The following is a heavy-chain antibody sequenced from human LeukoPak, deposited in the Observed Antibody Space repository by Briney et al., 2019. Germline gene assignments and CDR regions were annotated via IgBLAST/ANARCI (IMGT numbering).Heavy chain of an antibody. CDR1: GGSISSSSYY. J-gene: IGHJ4*02. Sequence: SETLSLTCTVSGGSISSSSYYWGWIRQPPGKGLEWIGSIYYSGSTYYNPSLKSRVTISVDTSKNQFSLKLSSVTAADTAVYYCARHARPRGVTKSPFDYWGQGTLVTVSS. CDR3: ARHARPRGVTKSPFDY. V-gene: IGHV4-39*01. D-gene: IGHD4-11*01. CDR2: IYYSGST.